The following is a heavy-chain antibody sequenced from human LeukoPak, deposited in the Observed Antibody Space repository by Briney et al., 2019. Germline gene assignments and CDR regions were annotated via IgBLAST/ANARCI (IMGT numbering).Heavy chain of an antibody. V-gene: IGHV3-48*01. CDR2: ISSSSSTI. D-gene: IGHD6-19*01. CDR3: ARTSGYSSGWSGADY. J-gene: IGHJ4*02. CDR1: GFTFSSYS. Sequence: GGSLRLSCAASGFTFSSYSMNWVRQAPGKGLEWVSYISSSSSTIYYADSVKGRFTISRDNDKNSLYLQMNSLRAEDTAVYYCARTSGYSSGWSGADYWGQGTLVTVSS.